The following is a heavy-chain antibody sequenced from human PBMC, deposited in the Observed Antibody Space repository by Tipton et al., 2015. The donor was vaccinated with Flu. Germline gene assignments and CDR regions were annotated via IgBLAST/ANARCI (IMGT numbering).Heavy chain of an antibody. J-gene: IGHJ4*02. Sequence: GLVKPSETLSLTCTVSGGSIGSYYWGWIRQPPGKGLEWIGCISHTGRTYYNPSLKSRVTISVDTAKNQFSQRLNSVTASDTAVYYCARSTYYYGSGSSDYWGQGTLVTVSS. CDR1: GGSIGSYY. D-gene: IGHD3-10*01. CDR3: ARSTYYYGSGSSDY. CDR2: ISHTGRT. V-gene: IGHV4-59*08.